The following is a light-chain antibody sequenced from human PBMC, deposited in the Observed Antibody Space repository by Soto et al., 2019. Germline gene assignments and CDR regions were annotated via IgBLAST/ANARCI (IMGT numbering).Light chain of an antibody. Sequence: QSALTQPASVSGSPGQSVTISCTGTSNDVGGYNYVSWYQQHPGKAPKLVIYEVSHRPSGVSNRFSGSKSGNTASLTISGLQAEDEAEYYCSSYTNINTRACVFGTGTKLTVL. CDR2: EVS. CDR1: SNDVGGYNY. V-gene: IGLV2-14*01. CDR3: SSYTNINTRACV. J-gene: IGLJ1*01.